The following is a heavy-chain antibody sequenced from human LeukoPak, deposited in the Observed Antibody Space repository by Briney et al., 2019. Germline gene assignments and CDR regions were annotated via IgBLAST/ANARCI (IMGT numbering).Heavy chain of an antibody. J-gene: IGHJ4*02. CDR1: GGSISSFY. CDR2: IYTSGGA. V-gene: IGHV4-4*07. CDR3: ARSRGIISDSTLDY. Sequence: SETLSLTCTVSGGSISSFYWTWVRQPAGKGLEWIGRIYTSGGANYNPSLKSRVTMSLDTSKNQFSLKLSSVTAADTAVYYCARSRGIISDSTLDYWGQGTLVTVSS. D-gene: IGHD6-13*01.